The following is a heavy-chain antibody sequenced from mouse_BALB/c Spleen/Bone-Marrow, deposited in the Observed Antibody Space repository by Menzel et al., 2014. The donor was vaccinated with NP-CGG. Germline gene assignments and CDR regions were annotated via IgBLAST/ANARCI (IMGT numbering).Heavy chain of an antibody. J-gene: IGHJ1*01. CDR2: INPSSGYT. V-gene: IGHV1-4*01. CDR1: GYTFTSYT. CDR3: AIYDYDVRYFDV. D-gene: IGHD2-4*01. Sequence: QVQLKQSGAELARPGASVKMSCKASGYTFTSYTMHWVKQRPGQGLGWIGYINPSSGYTNYNQKFKDKATLTADKSSSTAYMQLSSLTSEDSAVYYCAIYDYDVRYFDVWGAGTTVTVSS.